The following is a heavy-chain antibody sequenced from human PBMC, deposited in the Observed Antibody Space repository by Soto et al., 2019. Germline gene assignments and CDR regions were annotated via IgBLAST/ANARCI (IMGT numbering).Heavy chain of an antibody. V-gene: IGHV4-31*03. Sequence: SETLSLTCTVSAGSTSTINYYWSGIRQHPEKGLEWIGYISYSGSTFYHSSLKSRVTISLDTSKKQFSLTLTSVTAADTAVYYCARSAQWDGFDPWGQGTMVTVSS. D-gene: IGHD2-8*01. CDR2: ISYSGST. CDR3: ARSAQWDGFDP. CDR1: AGSTSTINYY. J-gene: IGHJ3*01.